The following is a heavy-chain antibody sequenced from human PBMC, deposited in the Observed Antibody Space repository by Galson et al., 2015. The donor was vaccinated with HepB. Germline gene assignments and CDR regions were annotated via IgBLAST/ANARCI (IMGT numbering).Heavy chain of an antibody. Sequence: SVKVSCKASGGTFSSYAISWVRQAPGQGLEWMGRIIPILGIANYAQKFQGRVTITADKSTSTAYMELSSLRSEDTAVYYCATRTGHYGDYGAGDYWGQGTLVTVSS. CDR3: ATRTGHYGDYGAGDY. V-gene: IGHV1-69*04. D-gene: IGHD4-17*01. J-gene: IGHJ4*02. CDR2: IIPILGIA. CDR1: GGTFSSYA.